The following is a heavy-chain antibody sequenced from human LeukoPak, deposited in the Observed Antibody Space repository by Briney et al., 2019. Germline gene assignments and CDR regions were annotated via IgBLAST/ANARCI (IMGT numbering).Heavy chain of an antibody. CDR1: GGSISNYY. D-gene: IGHD2-15*01. Sequence: SETLSLTCTVSGGSISNYYWSWIRQPPGKGLEWIGYIYYSGSTNYNPSLKSRVTISADTSKNQFSLRLRSVTAADTAVYYCARHECSGGSCSFDYWGQGTLVTVSS. CDR3: ARHECSGGSCSFDY. J-gene: IGHJ4*02. CDR2: IYYSGST. V-gene: IGHV4-59*08.